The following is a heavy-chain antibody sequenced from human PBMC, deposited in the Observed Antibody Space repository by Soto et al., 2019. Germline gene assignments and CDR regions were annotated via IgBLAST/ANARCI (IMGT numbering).Heavy chain of an antibody. CDR3: AHRHHDFWSGSIDY. CDR2: IYWDDDK. D-gene: IGHD3-3*01. J-gene: IGHJ4*02. Sequence: SGPTLVKPTQTLTLTCTFSGFSLSTSGVGVGWIRQPPGKALEWLALIYWDDDKRYSPSLKSRLTITKDTSKNQVVLTMTNMDPVDTATYYCAHRHHDFWSGSIDYWGQGTLVTVSS. CDR1: GFSLSTSGVG. V-gene: IGHV2-5*02.